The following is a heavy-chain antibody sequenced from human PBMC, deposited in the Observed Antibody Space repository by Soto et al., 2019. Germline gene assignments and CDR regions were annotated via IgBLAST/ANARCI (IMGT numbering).Heavy chain of an antibody. D-gene: IGHD5-18*01. CDR3: ARHVDTAMVSRFDY. Sequence: SETLSLTCTVSGGSISSYYWSWIRQPPGKGLEWIGYIYYSGSTNYNPSLKSRVTISVDTSKNQFSLRLSSVTAADTAVYYCARHVDTAMVSRFDYWGQGTLVTVSS. CDR2: IYYSGST. V-gene: IGHV4-59*01. J-gene: IGHJ4*02. CDR1: GGSISSYY.